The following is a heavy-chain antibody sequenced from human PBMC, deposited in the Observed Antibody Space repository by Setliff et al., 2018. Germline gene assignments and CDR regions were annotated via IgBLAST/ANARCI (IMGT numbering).Heavy chain of an antibody. CDR1: GFTFSDYY. V-gene: IGHV3-11*04. D-gene: IGHD3-16*01. J-gene: IGHJ4*02. CDR3: ARDFGPHFFDY. Sequence: KPGGSLRLSCAASGFTFSDYYMNWIRQAPGKGLEWVSYISRGGNTIYYADSVKGRFTISRDNAKNSLYLQMNSLRAEDTAVYYCARDFGPHFFDYWGQGTLVTVSS. CDR2: ISRGGNTI.